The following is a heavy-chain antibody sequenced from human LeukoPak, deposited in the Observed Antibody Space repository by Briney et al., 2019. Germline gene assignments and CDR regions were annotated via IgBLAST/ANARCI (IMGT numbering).Heavy chain of an antibody. V-gene: IGHV1-3*01. CDR3: ARDGTYYDILTGWAHYYYYYGMDV. CDR1: GYTFTIYA. CDR2: INAGNGNT. J-gene: IGHJ6*04. D-gene: IGHD3-9*01. Sequence: ASVKVSFKASGYTFTIYAMHWVRQAPGQRLEWMGWINAGNGNTKYSQKFQGRVTITRDTSASTAYMELSSQRSEDTAVYYCARDGTYYDILTGWAHYYYYYGMDVWGKGTTVTVSS.